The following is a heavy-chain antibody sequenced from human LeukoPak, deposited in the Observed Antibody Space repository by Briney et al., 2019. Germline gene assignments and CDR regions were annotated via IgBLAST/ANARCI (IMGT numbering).Heavy chain of an antibody. CDR3: ARDWGDSSGYLLDY. V-gene: IGHV3-74*01. Sequence: AGGSLRLSCAASGFTFSSYWMHWVRQAPGKGLVWVSRVNSDGSNTIYADSVKGRFNIYRENAKNTLYLKMNSVRAEDTAVYYCARDWGDSSGYLLDYWGQATLVTVSS. CDR1: GFTFSSYW. CDR2: VNSDGSNT. J-gene: IGHJ4*02. D-gene: IGHD3-22*01.